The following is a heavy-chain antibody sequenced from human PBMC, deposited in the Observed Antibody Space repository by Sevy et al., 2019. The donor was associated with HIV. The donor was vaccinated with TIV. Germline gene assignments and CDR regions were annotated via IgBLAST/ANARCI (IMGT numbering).Heavy chain of an antibody. CDR2: IFRSGGVT. CDR1: GFTFSNYA. CDR3: AGGRYDSSGSFDAFDI. J-gene: IGHJ3*02. Sequence: GGSLRLSCAASGFTFSNYAMNWVRQAPGKGLEWVSTIFRSGGVTYYADSVKGRCTISRDHFKNTLNLQMHSLRAEDTAVYYCAGGRYDSSGSFDAFDIWGQGTMVTVSS. D-gene: IGHD3-22*01. V-gene: IGHV3-23*01.